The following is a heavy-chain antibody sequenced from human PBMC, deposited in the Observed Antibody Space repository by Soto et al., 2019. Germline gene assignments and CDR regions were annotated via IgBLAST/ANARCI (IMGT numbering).Heavy chain of an antibody. CDR2: IYHSGST. J-gene: IGHJ3*02. V-gene: IGHV4-39*07. Sequence: PSETLSLTCTVSSGSISSSIYYWGWIRQPPGKGLEWIGYIYHSGSTNYNPSLKSRVTISVDKSKNQFSLKLSSVTAADTAVYYCARVLGNDAFDIWGQGTMVTVSS. D-gene: IGHD3-3*02. CDR3: ARVLGNDAFDI. CDR1: SGSISSSIYY.